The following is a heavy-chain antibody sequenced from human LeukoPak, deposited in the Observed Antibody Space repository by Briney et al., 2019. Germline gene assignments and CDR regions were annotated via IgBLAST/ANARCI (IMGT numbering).Heavy chain of an antibody. CDR1: GYSFTSYW. CDR2: IYPGDFDT. J-gene: IGHJ4*02. D-gene: IGHD2-8*01. CDR3: SRLGYCTNGICYSLPY. V-gene: IGHV5-51*01. Sequence: GESLKISCKGSGYSFTSYWIGWVRQMPGKGLEWMGMIYPGDFDTRYSPSFEGQVTIPADKSISTAYLQWSSLKASDTAMYYCSRLGYCTNGICYSLPYWGQGTLVTVSS.